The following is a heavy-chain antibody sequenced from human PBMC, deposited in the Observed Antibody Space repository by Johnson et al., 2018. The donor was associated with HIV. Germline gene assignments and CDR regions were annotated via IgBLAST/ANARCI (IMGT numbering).Heavy chain of an antibody. CDR1: GFTFCSYG. V-gene: IGHV3-30*02. D-gene: IGHD2-8*02. J-gene: IGHJ3*02. CDR2: IRYDGSNK. CDR3: RRESTGAGTAYDI. Sequence: QVQLVESGGGVVQPGGSLRLSCEASGFTFCSYGMHWVRQAPGKGLEWVAFIRYDGSNKYYADSVKGLSTISRYNSNNTLFLQMNILKAEDTAVYYCRRESTGAGTAYDIWSRRTMVTVSS.